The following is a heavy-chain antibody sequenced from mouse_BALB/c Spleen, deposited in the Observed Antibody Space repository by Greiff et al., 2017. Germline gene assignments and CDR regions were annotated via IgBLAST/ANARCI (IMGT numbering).Heavy chain of an antibody. J-gene: IGHJ3*01. CDR2: ISSGGSYT. D-gene: IGHD4-1*01. CDR3: ASLTGKAY. V-gene: IGHV5-6*01. CDR1: GFTFSSYG. Sequence: EVKLVESGGDLVKPGGSLKLSCAASGFTFSSYGMSWVRQTPDKRLEWVATISSGGSYTYYPDSVKGRFTISRDNAKNTLYLQMSSLKSEDTAMYYCASLTGKAYWGQGTLVTVSA.